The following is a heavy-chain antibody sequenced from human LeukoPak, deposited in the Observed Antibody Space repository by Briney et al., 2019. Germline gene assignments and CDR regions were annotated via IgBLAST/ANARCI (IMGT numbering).Heavy chain of an antibody. J-gene: IGHJ4*02. CDR1: GGSIRSSYYY. Sequence: SETLSLTCTVSGGSIRSSYYYWGWIRQPPGKGLEWIGSIYDSGSTYYNPSLKSRVTISVDTSKNQFSLKLSSVTAADTAVYYCASSGYYGLNYFDYWGQGTLVTVSS. D-gene: IGHD3-10*01. CDR2: IYDSGST. CDR3: ASSGYYGLNYFDY. V-gene: IGHV4-39*07.